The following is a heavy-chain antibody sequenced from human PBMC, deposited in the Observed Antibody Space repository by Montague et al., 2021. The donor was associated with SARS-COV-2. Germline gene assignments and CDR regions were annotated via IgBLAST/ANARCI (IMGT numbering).Heavy chain of an antibody. CDR2: IETDGSAT. CDR3: ARGGPGTGMDY. J-gene: IGHJ4*02. Sequence: SLRLSCAASGFTFRDCWMHWVRQAPGKGLVWVSRIETDGSATTYADSVKGRFTISRDNAKNTLYLQMDSLRAEGTAVYYCARGGPGTGMDYWGQGSLVTVSS. V-gene: IGHV3-74*01. CDR1: GFTFRDCW. D-gene: IGHD1-1*01.